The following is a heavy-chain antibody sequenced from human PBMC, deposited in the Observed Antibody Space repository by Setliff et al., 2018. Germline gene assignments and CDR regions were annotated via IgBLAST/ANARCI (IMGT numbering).Heavy chain of an antibody. CDR3: ASATLQRKFQSPRGLDV. CDR1: GFTFSSYW. J-gene: IGHJ6*02. CDR2: IKQDGSEK. V-gene: IGHV3-7*01. Sequence: GGSLRLSCAASGFTFSSYWMSWVRQAPGKGLEWVANIKQDGSEKYYVDSVKGRFTISRDNAKNSLYLQMNSLRAEDTAVYYCASATLQRKFQSPRGLDVWDQGTTVTVSS. D-gene: IGHD2-15*01.